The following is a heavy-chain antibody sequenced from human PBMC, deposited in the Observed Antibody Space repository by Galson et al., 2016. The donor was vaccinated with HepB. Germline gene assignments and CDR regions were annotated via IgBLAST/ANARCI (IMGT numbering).Heavy chain of an antibody. CDR1: GYPIRNGYF. CDR2: MHQDGST. V-gene: IGHV4-38-2*02. D-gene: IGHD3-10*01. J-gene: IGHJ2*01. CDR3: ARAAVGENWYFDL. Sequence: SETLSLTCTVSGYPIRNGYFWGWIRRSPGKGLEWIGSMHQDGSTYYNPSFKGRVSTSVDTSKTQFSLNLNSVTAADTAVYYCARAAVGENWYFDLWGRGTLVTVSA.